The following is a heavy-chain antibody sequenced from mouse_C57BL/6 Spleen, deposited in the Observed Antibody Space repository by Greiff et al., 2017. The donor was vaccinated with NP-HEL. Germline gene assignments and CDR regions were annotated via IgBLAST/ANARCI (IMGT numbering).Heavy chain of an antibody. CDR3: ARGNGSSDRAMDY. V-gene: IGHV1-4*01. Sequence: VQLQQSGAELARPGASVKMSCKASGYTFTSYTMHWVKQRPGQGLEWIGYINPSSGYTKYNQKFKDKATLTADKSSSTAYMQLSSLTSEDSAVYYCARGNGSSDRAMDYWGQGTSVTVSS. J-gene: IGHJ4*01. CDR2: INPSSGYT. D-gene: IGHD1-1*01. CDR1: GYTFTSYT.